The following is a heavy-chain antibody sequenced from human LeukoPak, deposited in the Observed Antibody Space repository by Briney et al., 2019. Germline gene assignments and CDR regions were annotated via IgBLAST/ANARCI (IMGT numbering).Heavy chain of an antibody. J-gene: IGHJ4*02. Sequence: SETLSLTCAASGGSFSGDYWSWIRQPAGKGLEWIGRIYTSGSTNYNPSLKSRVTMSVDTSKNQFSLKLSSVTAADTAVYYCAREDGAAMVDYWGQGTLVTVSS. D-gene: IGHD5-18*01. CDR2: IYTSGST. CDR1: GGSFSGDY. CDR3: AREDGAAMVDY. V-gene: IGHV4-4*07.